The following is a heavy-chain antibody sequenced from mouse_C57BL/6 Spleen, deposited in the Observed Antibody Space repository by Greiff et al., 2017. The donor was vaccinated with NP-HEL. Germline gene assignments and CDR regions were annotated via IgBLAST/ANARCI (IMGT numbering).Heavy chain of an antibody. D-gene: IGHD6-1*01. CDR3: ARKITMGVASGSVDD. J-gene: IGHJ1*03. CDR2: ISSGSSTI. V-gene: IGHV5-17*01. Sequence: EVMLVESGGGLVKPGGSLKLSCAASGFTFSDYGMHWVRQAPEKGLEWVAYISSGSSTIYYADTVKGRFTISRDKAKSTLFLQLTSLSAEDTAMYYGARKITMGVASGSVDDWGTGTTVTVSS. CDR1: GFTFSDYG.